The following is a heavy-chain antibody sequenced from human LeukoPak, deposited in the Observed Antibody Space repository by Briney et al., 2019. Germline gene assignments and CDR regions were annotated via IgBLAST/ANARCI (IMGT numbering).Heavy chain of an antibody. Sequence: GGSLRLSCAASGISISSYAMSWVRQAPGKGLERVSGISISGGSTSYADSVKGRFTISRDNPRNTLYMETNSLRDEDTAVYYCAVMHRYYDGSGYWVQWGQGTLVTVSS. V-gene: IGHV3-23*01. CDR3: AVMHRYYDGSGYWVQ. D-gene: IGHD3-22*01. J-gene: IGHJ4*02. CDR2: ISISGGST. CDR1: GISISSYA.